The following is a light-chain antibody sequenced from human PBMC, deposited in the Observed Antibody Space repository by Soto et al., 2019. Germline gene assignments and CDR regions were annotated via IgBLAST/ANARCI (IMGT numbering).Light chain of an antibody. CDR3: PQRSNWPT. Sequence: EIVLTQSPATLSLSPGERSTLSCRPSQSISSYLAWYQQKPGQAPRLLIYDTSNRATGIPSRFSGSGSGTDFNLTISSLEPDDFAVYYCPQRSNWPTFGPGTKVDI. J-gene: IGKJ3*01. CDR1: QSISSY. V-gene: IGKV3-11*01. CDR2: DTS.